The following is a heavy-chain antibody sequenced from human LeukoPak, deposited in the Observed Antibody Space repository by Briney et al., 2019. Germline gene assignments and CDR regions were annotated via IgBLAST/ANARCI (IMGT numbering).Heavy chain of an antibody. D-gene: IGHD3-9*01. CDR3: ARDWALDILTGYKARNNFDY. J-gene: IGHJ4*02. V-gene: IGHV4-61*02. CDR1: GGSISSSSSHC. Sequence: SETLSLTCSVSGGSISSSSSHCWSWAGQPAGKGLGWIWRIHASGSTNYNPSRKTRVVMSSDTSKNRFFLTLTSVTAAVTAVYDCARDWALDILTGYKARNNFDYWGQGTLVSVSS. CDR2: IHASGST.